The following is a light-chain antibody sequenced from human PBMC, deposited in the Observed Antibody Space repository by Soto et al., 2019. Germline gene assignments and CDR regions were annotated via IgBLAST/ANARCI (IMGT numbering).Light chain of an antibody. CDR3: QQSYSIPYT. CDR2: AAA. Sequence: DIQVTQSPSSLSASVGDRVTITCRASQSISSSLNWYQQKPGKAPKLLIYAAASLQSGVPSRFSGSASGTDFTLTINSLQPEDFATYYCQQSYSIPYTFGQRTRLEIK. V-gene: IGKV1-39*01. J-gene: IGKJ5*01. CDR1: QSISSS.